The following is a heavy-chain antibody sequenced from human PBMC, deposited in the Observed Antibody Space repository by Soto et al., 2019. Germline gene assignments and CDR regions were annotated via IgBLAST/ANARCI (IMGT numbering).Heavy chain of an antibody. CDR2: TDHSGST. CDR3: ARVVRGWYPHFDH. V-gene: IGHV4-34*01. J-gene: IGHJ4*02. D-gene: IGHD2-15*01. Sequence: PSETLSLTCGVSGGPFNGYHWSWIRQPPGKGLEWIGETDHSGSTNHNPSLKSRVTVSIDTSKNQFSLELSSVTAADTAVYYCARVVRGWYPHFDHWGQGTLVTVSS. CDR1: GGPFNGYH.